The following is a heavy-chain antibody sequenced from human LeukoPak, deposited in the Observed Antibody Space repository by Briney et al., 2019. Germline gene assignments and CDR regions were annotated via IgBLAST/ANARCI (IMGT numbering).Heavy chain of an antibody. Sequence: GRSLRLSCAASGFTFSSYAMHWVRQAPGKGLEWVAVISYDGSNKYYADSVKGRFTISRDNSKNTLYLQMNSLRAEDTAVYYCASTRYDGSGYYYSYWGQGTLVTVSS. CDR1: GFTFSSYA. V-gene: IGHV3-30-3*01. D-gene: IGHD3-22*01. CDR2: ISYDGSNK. J-gene: IGHJ4*02. CDR3: ASTRYDGSGYYYSY.